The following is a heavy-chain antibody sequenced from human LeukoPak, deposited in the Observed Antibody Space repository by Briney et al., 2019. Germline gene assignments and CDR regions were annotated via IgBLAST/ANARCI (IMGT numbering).Heavy chain of an antibody. CDR1: GGSISSSSYY. CDR3: ARDRYDSLTGYYIDY. V-gene: IGHV4-39*07. Sequence: SETLSLTCTVSGGSISSSSYYWGWIRQPPGKGLEWIGSINYSGNTYYNPSLKSRVTISVDTSKNQFSLKVNSVTAADTAVYYCARDRYDSLTGYYIDYWGQGTLVTVSS. CDR2: INYSGNT. J-gene: IGHJ4*02. D-gene: IGHD3-9*01.